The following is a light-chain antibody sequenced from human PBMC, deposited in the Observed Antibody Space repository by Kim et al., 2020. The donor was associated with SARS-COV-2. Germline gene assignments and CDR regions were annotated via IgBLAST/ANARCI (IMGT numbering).Light chain of an antibody. V-gene: IGLV1-44*01. J-gene: IGLJ3*02. CDR3: SAWDDSLNGWV. Sequence: VLTQPPSASGTPGQRVTISCSGSSSNIGTNTVNWYQQLPGTAPKLLIQTDNQRPSGVPDRFSGSKSGTSASLAINGLQSEDEAGYYCSAWDDSLNGWVFGGGTQLTVL. CDR2: TDN. CDR1: SSNIGTNT.